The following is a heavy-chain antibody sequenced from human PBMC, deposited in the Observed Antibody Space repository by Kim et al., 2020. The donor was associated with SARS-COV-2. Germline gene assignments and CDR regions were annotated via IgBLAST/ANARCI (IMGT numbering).Heavy chain of an antibody. J-gene: IGHJ6*02. CDR1: GGSISSSSYY. V-gene: IGHV4-39*01. CDR2: IYYSGST. CDR3: ARLNPPYSSSWYGGGDYYYGMDV. Sequence: SETLSLTCTVSGGSISSSSYYWGWIRQPPGKGLEWIGSIYYSGSTYYNPSLKSRVTISVDTSKNQFSLKLSSVTAADTAVYYCARLNPPYSSSWYGGGDYYYGMDVWGQGTTVTVSS. D-gene: IGHD6-13*01.